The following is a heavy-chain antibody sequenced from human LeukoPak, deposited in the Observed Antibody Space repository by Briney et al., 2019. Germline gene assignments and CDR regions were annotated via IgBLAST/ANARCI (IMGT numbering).Heavy chain of an antibody. CDR3: ARVHPYSSTFMWGMDV. J-gene: IGHJ6*02. Sequence: GQSLKISCKASGYNFLDYWIGWVRQKPGRGLEWMGIIYPGDSDSRFSPSFQGQVTISADKSINTAYIQWTSLKASDIATYFCARVHPYSSTFMWGMDVWGQGTTVTVSS. CDR1: GYNFLDYW. CDR2: IYPGDSDS. V-gene: IGHV5-51*01. D-gene: IGHD2/OR15-2a*01.